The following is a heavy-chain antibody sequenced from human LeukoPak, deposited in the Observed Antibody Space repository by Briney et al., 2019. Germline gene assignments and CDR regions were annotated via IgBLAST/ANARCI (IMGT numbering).Heavy chain of an antibody. V-gene: IGHV3-30-3*01. CDR2: ISYDGSNK. CDR3: ASSGHAGGLLRYFDWSTNFDY. Sequence: PGRSLRLSCAASGFTFSSYARHWVRQAPGKGLEWVAVISYDGSNKYYADSVKGRFTISRDNSKNTLYLQMNSLRAEDTAVYYCASSGHAGGLLRYFDWSTNFDYWGQGTLVTVSS. CDR1: GFTFSSYA. J-gene: IGHJ4*02. D-gene: IGHD3-9*01.